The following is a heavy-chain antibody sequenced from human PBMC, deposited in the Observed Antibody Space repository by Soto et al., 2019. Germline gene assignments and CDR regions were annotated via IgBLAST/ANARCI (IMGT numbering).Heavy chain of an antibody. CDR3: ARGLQYYYYYMDV. J-gene: IGHJ6*03. D-gene: IGHD4-4*01. CDR1: GFTLSSYS. Sequence: EVQLVESGGGLVQPGGSLRLSCAASGFTLSSYSMNWVRQAPGKGLEWVSYISSSSTTIYYADSVKGRFTISRDNAKNSLSLQMNSLRAEDTAVYYCARGLQYYYYYMDVWGKGTTVTVSS. V-gene: IGHV3-48*01. CDR2: ISSSSTTI.